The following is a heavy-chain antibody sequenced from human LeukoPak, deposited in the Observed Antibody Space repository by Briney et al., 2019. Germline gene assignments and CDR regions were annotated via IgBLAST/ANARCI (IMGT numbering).Heavy chain of an antibody. V-gene: IGHV4-34*01. J-gene: IGHJ4*02. D-gene: IGHD6-19*01. CDR1: GGSFSGYY. CDR2: INHSGST. CDR3: ATNRAVAGAFDI. Sequence: SETLSLTCAVYGGSFSGYYWSWIRQPPGKGLEWIVEINHSGSTNYNPSLKSRVTISVDTSKNQFSLKLSSVTAADTAVYYCATNRAVAGAFDIWGQGTLVTVSS.